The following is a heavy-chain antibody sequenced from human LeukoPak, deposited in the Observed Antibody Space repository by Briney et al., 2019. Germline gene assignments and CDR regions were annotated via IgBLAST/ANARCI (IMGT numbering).Heavy chain of an antibody. CDR3: ARAYCSSSSCYRFDP. V-gene: IGHV4-59*12. Sequence: PSETLSLTCTLSGGSISNYYWSWIRQPPGKGLEWIGYIYYSGSTYYNPSLKSRVTISVDRSKKQFSLKLSSVTAADTAVYYCARAYCSSSSCYRFDPWGQGTLVTVSS. J-gene: IGHJ5*02. CDR2: IYYSGST. D-gene: IGHD2-2*01. CDR1: GGSISNYY.